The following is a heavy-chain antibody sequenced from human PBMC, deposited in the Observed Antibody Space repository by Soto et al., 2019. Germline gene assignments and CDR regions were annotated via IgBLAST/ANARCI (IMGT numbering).Heavy chain of an antibody. Sequence: QITLKESGPTLVKPTQTLTLTCTFSGFSLTTSGVGVGWIRQPPGKALEWLALIYWDDDRRYSPFLNSRLTIPRDTSRNQVVLTMPNMDPVDTATYFCAHRHSTVPTYYFDYWGQGTLVTVSS. D-gene: IGHD4-17*01. J-gene: IGHJ4*02. CDR2: IYWDDDR. V-gene: IGHV2-5*02. CDR3: AHRHSTVPTYYFDY. CDR1: GFSLTTSGVG.